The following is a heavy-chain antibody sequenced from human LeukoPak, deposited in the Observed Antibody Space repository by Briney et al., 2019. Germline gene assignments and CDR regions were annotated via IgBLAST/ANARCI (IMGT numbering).Heavy chain of an antibody. CDR1: GFTFSSYA. Sequence: PGGSLRLSCAASGFTFSSYAMSWVRQAPGKGLEWVSAISGSGGSTYYADSVKGRFTISRDSSKNTLYLQMNSLRAEDTAVYYCAKVGYSSGWSKRFFDYWGQGTLVTVSS. CDR2: ISGSGGST. V-gene: IGHV3-23*01. D-gene: IGHD6-19*01. J-gene: IGHJ4*02. CDR3: AKVGYSSGWSKRFFDY.